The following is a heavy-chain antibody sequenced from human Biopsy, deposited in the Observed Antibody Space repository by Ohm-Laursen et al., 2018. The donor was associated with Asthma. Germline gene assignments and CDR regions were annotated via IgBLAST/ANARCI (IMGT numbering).Heavy chain of an antibody. CDR1: GGSISSGGYY. J-gene: IGHJ6*02. CDR3: ARDYYDFWNRSVYTYFGMDV. CDR2: IYHRGNT. Sequence: LSLTCAVSGGSISSGGYYWSWIRQRPGKGLEWIGNIYHRGNTKYNPSLKSRLSFSVDTSKNQFSLKLSSVTAADTAIYFCARDYYDFWNRSVYTYFGMDVWGRGTTVVVSS. V-gene: IGHV4-31*11. D-gene: IGHD3-3*01.